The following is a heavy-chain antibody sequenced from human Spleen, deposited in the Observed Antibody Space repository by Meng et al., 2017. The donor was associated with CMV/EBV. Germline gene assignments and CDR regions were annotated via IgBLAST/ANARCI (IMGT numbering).Heavy chain of an antibody. Sequence: SGYTFTSYGISWVRQAPGQGLEWMGWISAYNGNTNYAQKLQGRVTMTTDTSTSTAYMELRSLRSDDTAVYYCARQIPAATNPNGFDPWGQGTLVTVSS. V-gene: IGHV1-18*01. CDR1: GYTFTSYG. CDR3: ARQIPAATNPNGFDP. CDR2: ISAYNGNT. J-gene: IGHJ5*02. D-gene: IGHD2-2*01.